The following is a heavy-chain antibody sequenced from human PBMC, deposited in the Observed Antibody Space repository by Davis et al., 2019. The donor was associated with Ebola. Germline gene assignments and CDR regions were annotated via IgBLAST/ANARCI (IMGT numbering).Heavy chain of an antibody. CDR2: ISLNSGGT. V-gene: IGHV1-2*02. Sequence: ASVKVSCKASGFPFTDYYMHWVRQAPGQGPEWMGWISLNSGGTKYSHKFQGRVTMTRDTSINTAHMELSGLGSDDTALYYCARDDKVMHFDYWGQGTLVTVSS. CDR3: ARDDKVMHFDY. J-gene: IGHJ4*02. CDR1: GFPFTDYY. D-gene: IGHD3-16*01.